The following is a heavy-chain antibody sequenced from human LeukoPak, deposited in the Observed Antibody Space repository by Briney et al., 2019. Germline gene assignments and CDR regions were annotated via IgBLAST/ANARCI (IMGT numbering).Heavy chain of an antibody. CDR3: TRIGDTLVRGLIMGMDV. D-gene: IGHD3-10*01. V-gene: IGHV3-73*01. CDR1: GFTFSDSA. J-gene: IGHJ6*02. Sequence: PGGSLRLSCAASGFTFSDSAMHWVRQASGKGLEWVGRLRSKTNNYATAYAASVKGRFTISRDDSKNTAYLQMNGLQTEDTAVYYCTRIGDTLVRGLIMGMDVWGQETTVTVSS. CDR2: LRSKTNNYAT.